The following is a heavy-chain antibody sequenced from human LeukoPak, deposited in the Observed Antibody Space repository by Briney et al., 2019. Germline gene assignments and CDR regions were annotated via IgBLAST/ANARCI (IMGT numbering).Heavy chain of an antibody. CDR3: STGSGHAFDI. J-gene: IGHJ3*02. CDR2: INSDGSST. D-gene: IGHD3-10*01. CDR1: GFTFSSYW. V-gene: IGHV3-74*01. Sequence: GGSLRLSCAASGFTFSSYWMHWVRQVPGKGLVWVSRINSDGSSTGYADSVKGRFTISRDNAKNTLYAQMNSLRAEDTAVYYCSTGSGHAFDIWGRGTMVTVSS.